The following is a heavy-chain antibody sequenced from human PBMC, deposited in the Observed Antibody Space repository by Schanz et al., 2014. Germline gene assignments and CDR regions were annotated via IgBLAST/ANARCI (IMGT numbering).Heavy chain of an antibody. D-gene: IGHD2-15*01. J-gene: IGHJ4*02. CDR3: TSAVRATFGYFAY. CDR2: TRNKANSYTT. V-gene: IGHV3-72*01. Sequence: EVQVVESGGGLVQPGGSLRLSCAASGFTFSDHHMDWVRQAPGKGLEWLGRTRNKANSYTTGYAASVKGRFSISRDDSKNTLYLQMNSLKTEDTAVYYCTSAVRATFGYFAYWGQGTLLVTVSS. CDR1: GFTFSDHH.